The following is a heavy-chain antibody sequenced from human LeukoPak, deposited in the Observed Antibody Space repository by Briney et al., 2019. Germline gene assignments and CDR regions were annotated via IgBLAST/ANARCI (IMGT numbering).Heavy chain of an antibody. D-gene: IGHD2-15*01. Sequence: SGPTLVNPTQTLTLTCTFSGFSLSTSGVGVGWIRQPPGKALEWLELIYWNDDKRYSPSLKSRLTITKDTSKNQVVLTMTNMDPVDTATYYCARIVVVVAAGPNWFDPWGQGTLVTVSS. CDR1: GFSLSTSGVG. CDR3: ARIVVVVAAGPNWFDP. J-gene: IGHJ5*02. CDR2: IYWNDDK. V-gene: IGHV2-5*01.